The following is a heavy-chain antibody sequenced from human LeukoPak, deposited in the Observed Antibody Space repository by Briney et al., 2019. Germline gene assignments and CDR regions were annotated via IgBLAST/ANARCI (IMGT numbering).Heavy chain of an antibody. CDR1: GGSFSGYY. J-gene: IGHJ4*02. CDR2: INHSGST. Sequence: PSETLSLTCSVYGGSFSGYYWSWIRQPPGKGLEWIGEINHSGSTNYNPSLKSRVTISVDTSKNQFSLQLSSVTAADTAVYYCARGVSGEQWLVHDYWGQGTLVTVSS. CDR3: ARGVSGEQWLVHDY. V-gene: IGHV4-34*01. D-gene: IGHD6-19*01.